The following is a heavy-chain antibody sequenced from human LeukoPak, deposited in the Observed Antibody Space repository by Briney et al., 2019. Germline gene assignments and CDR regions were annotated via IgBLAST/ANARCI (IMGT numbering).Heavy chain of an antibody. CDR1: GFTVNTNY. J-gene: IGHJ4*02. Sequence: GGSLRLSCAASGFTVNTNYMSWVRQAPGKGLECVGRMQSKTDGGAKDYAAPVKGRFTISRDDSKNTLYLQMDSLKTEDTAVYYCTTLSSRTKNDYWGQGTLVTVSS. CDR3: TTLSSRTKNDY. D-gene: IGHD3-16*01. CDR2: MQSKTDGGAK. V-gene: IGHV3-15*01.